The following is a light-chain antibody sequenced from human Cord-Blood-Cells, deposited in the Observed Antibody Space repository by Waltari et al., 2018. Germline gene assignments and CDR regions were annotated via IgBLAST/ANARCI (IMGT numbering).Light chain of an antibody. Sequence: ELVFTQSPATLSLSPGERATLSCRASQSVSSSYLAWYQQKPGQAPRLLIYGASSRATGIPDRFSGSGSGTDFTLTISRLEPEEFAVYYCQQYGISRTFGQGTKVEIK. V-gene: IGKV3-20*01. CDR3: QQYGISRT. CDR1: QSVSSSY. J-gene: IGKJ1*01. CDR2: GAS.